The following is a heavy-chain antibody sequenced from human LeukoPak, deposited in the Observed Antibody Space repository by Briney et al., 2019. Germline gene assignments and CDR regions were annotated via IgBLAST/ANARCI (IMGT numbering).Heavy chain of an antibody. V-gene: IGHV1-18*01. CDR2: ISAYNGNT. CDR1: GYTFTSYG. Sequence: ASVTVSCKASGYTFTSYGISWVRQAPGQGLKWMGWISAYNGNTNYAQKLQGRVTMTTDTSTSTAYMELRSLRSDDTAVYYCARRVRYCSSTSCYSDDALDIWGQGTMVTVSS. CDR3: ARRVRYCSSTSCYSDDALDI. D-gene: IGHD2-2*02. J-gene: IGHJ3*02.